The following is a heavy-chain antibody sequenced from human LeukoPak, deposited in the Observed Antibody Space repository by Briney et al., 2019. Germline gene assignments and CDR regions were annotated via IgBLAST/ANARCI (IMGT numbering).Heavy chain of an antibody. CDR3: ARDRPVTTKPYGMDV. D-gene: IGHD4-11*01. J-gene: IGHJ6*02. V-gene: IGHV1-2*06. Sequence: ASVKVSCKASGYTFTGYYMHWVRQAPGQGLEWMGRINPNSGGTNYAQKFQGRVTMTRDTSISTAYMELSRLRSDDTAVYYCARDRPVTTKPYGMDVWGQGTTVTVSS. CDR2: INPNSGGT. CDR1: GYTFTGYY.